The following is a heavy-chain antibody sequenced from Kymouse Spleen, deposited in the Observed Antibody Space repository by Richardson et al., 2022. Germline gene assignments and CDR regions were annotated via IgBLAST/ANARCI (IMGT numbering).Heavy chain of an antibody. J-gene: IGHJ4*02. CDR1: GGSFSGYY. CDR2: INHSGST. V-gene: IGHV4-34*01. Sequence: QVQLQQWGAGLLKPSETLSLTCAVYGGSFSGYYWSWIRQPPGKGLEWIGEINHSGSTNYNPSLKSRVTISVDTSKNQFSLKLSSVTAADTAVYYCARLTGTGYWGQGTLVTVSS. D-gene: IGHD1-20*01. CDR3: ARLTGTGY.